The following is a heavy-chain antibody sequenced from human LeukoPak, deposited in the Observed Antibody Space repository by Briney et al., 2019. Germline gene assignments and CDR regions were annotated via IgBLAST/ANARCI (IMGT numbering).Heavy chain of an antibody. V-gene: IGHV4-4*02. J-gene: IGHJ4*02. CDR3: ARRGRYYYDSSGYYYFDY. D-gene: IGHD3-22*01. CDR1: GGSISSSDW. Sequence: SGTLSLTCAVSGGSISSSDWWSWVRQPPGKGLEWIGEINHSGSTNYNPSLKSRVTISVDTSKNQFSLKLSSVTAADTAVYYCARRGRYYYDSSGYYYFDYWGQGTLVTVSS. CDR2: INHSGST.